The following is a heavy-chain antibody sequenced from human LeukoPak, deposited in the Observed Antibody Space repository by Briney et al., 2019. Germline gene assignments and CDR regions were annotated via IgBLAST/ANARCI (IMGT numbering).Heavy chain of an antibody. V-gene: IGHV3-66*01. CDR2: IYSGGST. J-gene: IGHJ4*02. CDR3: AQDIRPGWTGSWIDH. D-gene: IGHD1-26*01. Sequence: GGSLRLSCAASEFSVGSNYMTWVRQAPGKGLEWVSLIYSGGSTYYADSVKGRFTISRDNSKNTLYLQMNSLRTEDTALYYCAQDIRPGWTGSWIDHWGQGTLVTVSS. CDR1: EFSVGSNY.